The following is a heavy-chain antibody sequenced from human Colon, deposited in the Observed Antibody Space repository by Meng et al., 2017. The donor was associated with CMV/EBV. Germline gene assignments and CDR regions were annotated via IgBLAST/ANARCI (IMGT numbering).Heavy chain of an antibody. J-gene: IGHJ4*02. V-gene: IGHV1-69*10. D-gene: IGHD2-8*01. CDR3: ARGRDCINGLCYFDS. CDR1: GGNFGGYS. CDR2: IIPLYPMT. Sequence: SVKVSCKASGGNFGGYSISWVRQAPGQGLEWLGGIIPLYPMTHYAQKFQDRVTIIADKSTSTAYMELTGLTSEDTAIYYCARGRDCINGLCYFDSWGQGTLVTVPS.